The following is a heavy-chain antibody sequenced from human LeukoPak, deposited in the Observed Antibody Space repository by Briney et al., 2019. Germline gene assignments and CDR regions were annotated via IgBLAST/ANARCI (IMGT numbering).Heavy chain of an antibody. Sequence: SETLSLTCTVSGGSISSYYWSWIRQPAGRGLEWIGRIYTSGSTNYNPSLKSRVTMSVDTSKNQFSLKPSSVTAADTAVYYCASGSIASLVYWGQGTLVTVSS. CDR1: GGSISSYY. CDR2: IYTSGST. CDR3: ASGSIASLVY. V-gene: IGHV4-4*07. D-gene: IGHD6-6*01. J-gene: IGHJ4*02.